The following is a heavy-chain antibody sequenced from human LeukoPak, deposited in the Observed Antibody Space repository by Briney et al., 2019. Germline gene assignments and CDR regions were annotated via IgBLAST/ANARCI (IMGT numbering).Heavy chain of an antibody. Sequence: SETLSLTCAVSGGSISSGGYSWSWIRQPPGKGLEWIGYIYHSGSTYYNPSLKSRVTISVDRSKNQFSLKLSSVTAADTAVYYCARGASYGGNPGSIWDYWGQGTLVTVSS. CDR2: IYHSGST. D-gene: IGHD4-23*01. J-gene: IGHJ4*02. V-gene: IGHV4-30-2*01. CDR1: GGSISSGGYS. CDR3: ARGASYGGNPGSIWDY.